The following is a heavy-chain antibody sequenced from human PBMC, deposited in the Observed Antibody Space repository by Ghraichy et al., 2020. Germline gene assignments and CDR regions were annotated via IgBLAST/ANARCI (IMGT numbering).Heavy chain of an antibody. J-gene: IGHJ4*02. CDR3: ARDQEYSSSSWDHNTIDY. Sequence: SETLSLTCAISGDSVSSNSAAWNWIRQSPSRGLEWLGRTYYRSKWYNDYAVSVKSRITINPDTSKNQFSLQLNSVTPEDTAVYYCARDQEYSSSSWDHNTIDYWGQGTLVTVSS. CDR2: TYYRSKWYN. CDR1: GDSVSSNSAA. D-gene: IGHD6-6*01. V-gene: IGHV6-1*01.